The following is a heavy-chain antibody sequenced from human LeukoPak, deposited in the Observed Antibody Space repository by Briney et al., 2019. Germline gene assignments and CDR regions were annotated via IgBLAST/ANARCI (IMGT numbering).Heavy chain of an antibody. V-gene: IGHV4-59*01. D-gene: IGHD3-10*01. J-gene: IGHJ4*02. Sequence: PSETLSLTCTVSGGSISSYYWSWLRQPPGKGLEWIGYIYYSGSTNYNPSLKSRVTISVDTSKNQFSLKLSSVTAADTAVYYCARAPGSSMYYFDYWGQGTLVTVSS. CDR1: GGSISSYY. CDR3: ARAPGSSMYYFDY. CDR2: IYYSGST.